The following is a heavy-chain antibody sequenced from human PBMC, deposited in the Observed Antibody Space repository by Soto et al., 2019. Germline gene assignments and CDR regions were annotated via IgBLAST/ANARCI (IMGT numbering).Heavy chain of an antibody. CDR3: ARRSCSSTSCYVYYYYGMDV. Sequence: KVSCKASGYTFTSYWISWVRQMPGKGLEWMGRIDPSDSYTNYSPSFQGHVTISADKSISTAYLQWSSLKASDTAMYYCARRSCSSTSCYVYYYYGMDVWGQGTTVTVSS. V-gene: IGHV5-10-1*01. D-gene: IGHD2-2*01. CDR1: GYTFTSYW. CDR2: IDPSDSYT. J-gene: IGHJ6*02.